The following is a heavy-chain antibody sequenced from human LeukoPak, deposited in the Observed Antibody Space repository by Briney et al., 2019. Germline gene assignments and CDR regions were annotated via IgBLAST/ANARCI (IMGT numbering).Heavy chain of an antibody. J-gene: IGHJ4*02. CDR1: GYTFSGHY. CDR3: ARDDDSSGRDY. CDR2: INPNSGGT. D-gene: IGHD3-22*01. Sequence: ASVKVSCKTSGYTFSGHYMHWVRQAPGQGLEWMGWINPNSGGTNYAQKFQGRVTMTRDTSISTAYMELSRLRSDDTAVYYCARDDDSSGRDYWGQGTLVTVSS. V-gene: IGHV1-2*02.